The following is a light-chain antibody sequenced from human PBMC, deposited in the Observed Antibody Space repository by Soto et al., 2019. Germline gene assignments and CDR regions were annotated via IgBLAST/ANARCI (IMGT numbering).Light chain of an antibody. CDR1: QSISSW. CDR2: KAS. J-gene: IGKJ1*01. CDR3: QQYSSYLRT. Sequence: DIQMTQSPSTLSASVGDRVTITCRASQSISSWLAWYQQKPGKAPKLLIYKASSLESGVPSRFSGSGSGTEFTLTISCLQPDDFATYYCQQYSSYLRTFGQGTKVEIK. V-gene: IGKV1-5*03.